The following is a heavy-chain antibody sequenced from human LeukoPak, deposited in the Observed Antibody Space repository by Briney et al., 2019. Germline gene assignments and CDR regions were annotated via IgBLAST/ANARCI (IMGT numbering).Heavy chain of an antibody. CDR3: AKGHHRDGYDAFDL. V-gene: IGHV3-30*04. J-gene: IGHJ3*01. CDR1: GFTFSRYG. Sequence: GGSLRLSCAASGFTFSRYGMHWVRQAPGKGLEWVTAISYDGSNKYYADSVKGRFTISRDNSKNTLYVQMNSLRAEDTAVYYCAKGHHRDGYDAFDLWGQGTLVTVSS. D-gene: IGHD5-24*01. CDR2: ISYDGSNK.